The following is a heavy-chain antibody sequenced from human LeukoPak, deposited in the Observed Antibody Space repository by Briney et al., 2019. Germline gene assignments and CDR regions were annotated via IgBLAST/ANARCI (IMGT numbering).Heavy chain of an antibody. Sequence: PSETLSLTCAVSGGSFSDYYWSWIPQPPGKGLEWIGEINHSGSIKNNPSLKSRVTISVDTSKNQFSLRLSSVTAADTAVYYCARSIDGYKSPEYWGQGTLVTVSS. CDR2: INHSGSI. CDR3: ARSIDGYKSPEY. CDR1: GGSFSDYY. D-gene: IGHD5-24*01. V-gene: IGHV4-34*01. J-gene: IGHJ4*02.